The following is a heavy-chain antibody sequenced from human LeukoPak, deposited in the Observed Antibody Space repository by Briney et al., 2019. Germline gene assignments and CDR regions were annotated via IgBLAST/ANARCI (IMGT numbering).Heavy chain of an antibody. J-gene: IGHJ4*02. CDR3: ARADSRTSPEDY. CDR2: INPNSGGT. V-gene: IGHV1-2*02. CDR1: GYTFTGYY. D-gene: IGHD2-2*01. Sequence: ASVTVSFKASGYTFTGYYMHWVRQAPGQGLEWMGWINPNSGGTNYAQKFQGRVTMTRDTSISTAYMELSRLRSDDTAVYYCARADSRTSPEDYWGQGTLVTVSS.